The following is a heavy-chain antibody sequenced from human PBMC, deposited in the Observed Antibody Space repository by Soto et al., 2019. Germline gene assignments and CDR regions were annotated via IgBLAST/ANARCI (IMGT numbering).Heavy chain of an antibody. D-gene: IGHD2-15*01. CDR3: AKSLGYCSGGSCYYYYYYMDV. CDR2: ISGSGGST. Sequence: GGSLRLSCAASGFTFSSYAMSWVRQAPGKGLEWVSAISGSGGSTYYADSVKGRFTSSRDNSKNTPYLQMNSLRAEDTAVYYCAKSLGYCSGGSCYYYYYYMDVWGKGTTVTVSS. V-gene: IGHV3-23*01. J-gene: IGHJ6*03. CDR1: GFTFSSYA.